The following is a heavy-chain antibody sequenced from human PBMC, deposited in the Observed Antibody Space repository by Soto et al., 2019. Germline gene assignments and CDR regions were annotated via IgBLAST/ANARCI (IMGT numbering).Heavy chain of an antibody. CDR2: INHSGST. J-gene: IGHJ4*02. Sequence: PSETLSLTCAVYGGSFSGYFWNWIRQPPGKGLEWIGEINHSGSTNYNPSLKSRVTLSVDTAANQFSLNLKSVTTADTAVYYCARVPYGDSTFDYWGQGTLVTVSS. CDR1: GGSFSGYF. D-gene: IGHD4-17*01. CDR3: ARVPYGDSTFDY. V-gene: IGHV4-34*01.